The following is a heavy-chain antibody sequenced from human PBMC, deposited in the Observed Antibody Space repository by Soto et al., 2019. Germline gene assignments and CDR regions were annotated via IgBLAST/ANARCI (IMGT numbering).Heavy chain of an antibody. D-gene: IGHD3-10*01. Sequence: LRHPNAASEFTCINFCMSWILQTTGKGLEWVANIKQDGSEKYYVDSVKGRFTISRDNAKNSLYLQMNSLRAEDTAVYYCARVRIKSYYYGSGSYLSSWFDPWGQGTLVTVSS. CDR2: IKQDGSEK. CDR3: ARVRIKSYYYGSGSYLSSWFDP. CDR1: EFTCINFC. J-gene: IGHJ5*02. V-gene: IGHV3-7*01.